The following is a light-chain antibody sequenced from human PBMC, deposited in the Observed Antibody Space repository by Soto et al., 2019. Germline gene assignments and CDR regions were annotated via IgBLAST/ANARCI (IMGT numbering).Light chain of an antibody. Sequence: EIVLTQSPGTLSLSPGERATLSCRASQSVSSSYLAWYQQKPGQAPRLLIYGASSRATGIPDRFSGSGSGTDFTLTISRLEPEDFAVDYCQLYASSPVYTFGQGTKLEIK. V-gene: IGKV3-20*01. CDR3: QLYASSPVYT. J-gene: IGKJ2*01. CDR2: GAS. CDR1: QSVSSSY.